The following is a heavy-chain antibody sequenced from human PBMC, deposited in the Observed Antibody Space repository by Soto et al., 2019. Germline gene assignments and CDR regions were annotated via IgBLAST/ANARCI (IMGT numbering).Heavy chain of an antibody. CDR1: GFTFNTYW. CDR3: ASNVPYKWNYGGYFDY. CDR2: IKQDGSEK. J-gene: IGHJ4*02. D-gene: IGHD1-7*01. V-gene: IGHV3-7*01. Sequence: GGSLRLSCAASGFTFNTYWMTWVRQAPGKGLEWVANIKQDGSEKYYVDSVKGRFTISRDNAKNSLYLQMNSLRAEDTAAYYCASNVPYKWNYGGYFDYWGQGTRVTVSS.